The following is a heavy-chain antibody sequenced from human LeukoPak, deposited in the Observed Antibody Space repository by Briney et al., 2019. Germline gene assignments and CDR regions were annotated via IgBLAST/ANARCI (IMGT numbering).Heavy chain of an antibody. CDR3: ATVPFQKAQGARRYYYYYYMDV. CDR1: GYTLTELS. Sequence: ASVKVSCKVSGYTLTELSMHWVRQAPGKGLEWTGAFDPEDGEAIYAQKFQGRVTMTEDTSTDTAYMELSSLRSEDTAVYYCATVPFQKAQGARRYYYYYYMDVWGKGTTVTVSS. CDR2: FDPEDGEA. J-gene: IGHJ6*03. V-gene: IGHV1-24*01. D-gene: IGHD6-6*01.